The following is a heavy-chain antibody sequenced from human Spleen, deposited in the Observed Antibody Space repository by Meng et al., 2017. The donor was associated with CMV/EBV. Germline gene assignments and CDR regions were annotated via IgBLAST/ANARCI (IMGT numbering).Heavy chain of an antibody. D-gene: IGHD6-19*01. CDR1: GYLFTGYY. Sequence: ASVKVSCKASGYLFTGYYMHWVRQAPGQGLDWMGIINPSEGTTTYARKFQSRVTLTSDTSTGTVYMELSSLKSEDTAVYYCARDRVFTYGSGGARWYFDFWGRGTLVTVSS. CDR3: ARDRVFTYGSGGARWYFDF. V-gene: IGHV1-46*01. J-gene: IGHJ2*01. CDR2: INPSEGTT.